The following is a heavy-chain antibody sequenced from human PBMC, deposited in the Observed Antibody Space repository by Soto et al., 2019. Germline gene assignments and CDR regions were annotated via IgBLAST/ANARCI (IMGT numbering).Heavy chain of an antibody. D-gene: IGHD3-22*01. CDR2: IYSSGRT. CDR1: GVTVSDKDSY. CDR3: ARGSYYDTSGAFDF. J-gene: IGHJ4*02. Sequence: QLQLQESGPGLVKPSETLSLACNVSGVTVSDKDSYWGWVRQPPGQGPEWIATIYSSGRTDYHPSIKSRLTISADTSKNQISLKLGSVTAADVAIYYCARGSYYDTSGAFDFWGQGTLVTVSS. V-gene: IGHV4-39*01.